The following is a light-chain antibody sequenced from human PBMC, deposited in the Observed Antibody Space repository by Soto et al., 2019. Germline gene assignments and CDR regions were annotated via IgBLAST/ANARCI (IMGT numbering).Light chain of an antibody. Sequence: QSALTQPASVSGSPGQSITISCTGTSSDVGGYNYVSWYQQHPGKAPKLMIYNVSNRPSGVCNRFSGSKSGNTASLTISGLQAEDEGHYYCSSFASTNTVLFGGGTQLTVL. V-gene: IGLV2-14*01. CDR3: SSFASTNTVL. CDR1: SSDVGGYNY. J-gene: IGLJ2*01. CDR2: NVS.